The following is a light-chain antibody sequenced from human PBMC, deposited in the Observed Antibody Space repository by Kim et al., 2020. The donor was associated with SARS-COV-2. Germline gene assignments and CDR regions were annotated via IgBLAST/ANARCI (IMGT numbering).Light chain of an antibody. Sequence: PGRSITNACNGTSSDVGGYNYVSWYQQHPGKAPNLMIYDVSKRPSGVSNRFSGSKSGNTASLTISGLQAEDEADYYCSSYTSSSRVFGGGTQLTVL. CDR1: SSDVGGYNY. J-gene: IGLJ3*02. CDR2: DVS. V-gene: IGLV2-14*04. CDR3: SSYTSSSRV.